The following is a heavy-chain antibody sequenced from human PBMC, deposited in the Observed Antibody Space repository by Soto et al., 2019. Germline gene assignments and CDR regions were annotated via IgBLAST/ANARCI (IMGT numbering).Heavy chain of an antibody. CDR2: MNPNSGNT. V-gene: IGHV1-8*01. J-gene: IGHJ6*03. CDR1: GYTFTSYD. D-gene: IGHD5-12*01. CDR3: ARGGYDFYYYYYYMDV. Sequence: ASVKVSCKASGYTFTSYDINWVRQATGQGLEWMGWMNPNSGNTGYAQKFQGRVTMTRNTSMSTAYMELSSLRSEDTAVYYCARGGYDFYYYYYYMDVWGKGTTVTVSS.